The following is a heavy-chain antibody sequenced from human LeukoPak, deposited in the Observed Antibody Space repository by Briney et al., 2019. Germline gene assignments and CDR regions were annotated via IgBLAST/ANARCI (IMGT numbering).Heavy chain of an antibody. Sequence: PGGSLRLSCAASGFTFSSYWMHWVRPAPGKGLVWVSRINSDGSRTSYADSVKGRFTVSRDNAKNTLYLQMNSLRAEDTAVYYCARFLHRNDYGDYVGGFDPWGQGTLVTVSS. CDR3: ARFLHRNDYGDYVGGFDP. D-gene: IGHD4-17*01. V-gene: IGHV3-74*01. CDR2: INSDGSRT. J-gene: IGHJ5*02. CDR1: GFTFSSYW.